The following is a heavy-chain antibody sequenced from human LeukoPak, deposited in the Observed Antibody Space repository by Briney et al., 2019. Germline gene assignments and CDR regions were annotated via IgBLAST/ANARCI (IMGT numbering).Heavy chain of an antibody. D-gene: IGHD5-24*01. Sequence: PGGSLRLSCAASGFTLSNYAMNWVRQAPGKGLEWVSGISYIDVETYYAASVKGRFTISSDNSMNTLYLQMNSLTVEDTAVYYCAKRTRDGFNTPIDFWGQGTLVTVS. CDR1: GFTLSNYA. V-gene: IGHV3-23*01. CDR3: AKRTRDGFNTPIDF. J-gene: IGHJ4*02. CDR2: ISYIDVET.